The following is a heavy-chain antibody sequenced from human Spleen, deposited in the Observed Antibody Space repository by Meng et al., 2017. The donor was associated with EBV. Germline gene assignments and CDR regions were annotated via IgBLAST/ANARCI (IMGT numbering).Heavy chain of an antibody. V-gene: IGHV4-59*01. Sequence: QVHLTGPGSRMVKPWETLSLICTVSGDSISTYYWNWVRQPPGKGLEWIGYIYYTGSTDYNPSLESRVTMSVDSSRNQFSLDLKSVTAADTAVYYCARGRSSYYFDAWGQGTLVTVSS. CDR1: GDSISTYY. CDR2: IYYTGST. CDR3: ARGRSSYYFDA. J-gene: IGHJ4*02. D-gene: IGHD3-16*02.